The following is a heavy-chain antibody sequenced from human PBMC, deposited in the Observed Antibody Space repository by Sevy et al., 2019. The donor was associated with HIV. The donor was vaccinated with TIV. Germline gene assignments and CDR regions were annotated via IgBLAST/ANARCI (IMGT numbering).Heavy chain of an antibody. J-gene: IGHJ4*02. CDR2: INQDGSKI. V-gene: IGHV3-7*01. CDR1: GFTFTTYW. Sequence: GGSLRLSCAASGFTFTTYWMTWVRQAPGKGLEWVANINQDGSKINYVDSVKGRFIISRDNAKKSLYVQMNSLRADDTAVYYCARAGIFEKWERQYRFMAYWGQGTLVTASS. D-gene: IGHD1-26*01. CDR3: ARAGIFEKWERQYRFMAY.